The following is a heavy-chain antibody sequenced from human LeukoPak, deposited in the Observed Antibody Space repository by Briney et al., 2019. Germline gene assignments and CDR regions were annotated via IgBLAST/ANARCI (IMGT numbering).Heavy chain of an antibody. CDR3: ARGYYYDSSGYSAEFDY. Sequence: GGSLRLSCAASGFTFSSYSMNWVRQAPGKGLEWVSSISSSSSYIYYADSVKGRFTISRDNAKNSLYLQMNSLRAEDTAVYYCARGYYYDSSGYSAEFDYWGQGTLVTVSS. V-gene: IGHV3-21*01. J-gene: IGHJ4*02. CDR2: ISSSSSYI. D-gene: IGHD3-22*01. CDR1: GFTFSSYS.